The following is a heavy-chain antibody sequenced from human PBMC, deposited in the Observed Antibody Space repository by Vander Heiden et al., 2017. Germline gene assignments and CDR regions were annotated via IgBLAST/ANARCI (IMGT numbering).Heavy chain of an antibody. J-gene: IGHJ2*01. CDR1: EFTFRNYA. D-gene: IGHD4-4*01. CDR3: ARGNDYSNFDWFFDL. Sequence: EMKLLESGGGLVQPGGSLRLSCAAPEFTFRNYAMSWVRQAPGQGLEWVSTISPSGRSTYYADSVKGRFTISRDNSKNTLSLQMNSLRAEDTAVYYCARGNDYSNFDWFFDLWGRGTLITVSS. V-gene: IGHV3-23*01. CDR2: ISPSGRST.